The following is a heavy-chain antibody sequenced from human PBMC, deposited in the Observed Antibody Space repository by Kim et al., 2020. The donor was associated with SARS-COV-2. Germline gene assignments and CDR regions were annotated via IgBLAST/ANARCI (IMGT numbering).Heavy chain of an antibody. CDR1: GGSISSGDYY. D-gene: IGHD3-3*01. Sequence: SETLSLTCTVSGGSISSGDYYWSWIRQPPGKGLEWIGYIYYSGSTYYNPSLKSRVTISVDTSKNQFSLKLSSVTAADTAVYYCARAGTLEWLFFDYWGQGTLVTVSS. CDR3: ARAGTLEWLFFDY. CDR2: IYYSGST. J-gene: IGHJ4*02. V-gene: IGHV4-30-4*01.